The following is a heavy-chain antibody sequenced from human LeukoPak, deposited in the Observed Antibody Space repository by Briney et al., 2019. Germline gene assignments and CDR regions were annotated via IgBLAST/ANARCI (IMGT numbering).Heavy chain of an antibody. Sequence: PGGSLRLSCAASGFTFSDYYMSWIRQAPGKGLEWASYISSSGSTIYYAGSVKGRFTISRDNAKNSLYLQMNSLRAEDTAVYYCARDSSSWKNDAFDIWGQGTMVTVSS. CDR1: GFTFSDYY. CDR2: ISSSGSTI. V-gene: IGHV3-11*01. CDR3: ARDSSSWKNDAFDI. D-gene: IGHD6-13*01. J-gene: IGHJ3*02.